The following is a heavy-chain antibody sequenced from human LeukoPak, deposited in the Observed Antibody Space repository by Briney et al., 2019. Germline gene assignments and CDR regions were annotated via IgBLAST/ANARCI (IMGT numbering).Heavy chain of an antibody. J-gene: IGHJ3*02. CDR3: ARQSRMVRGAIDAFDI. CDR2: IYPGDSDT. D-gene: IGHD3-10*01. CDR1: GYSFTSYW. Sequence: GESLKISCKDSGYSFTSYWIGWVRQMPGKGLEWMGIIYPGDSDTRYSPSFQGQVTISADKSISTAYLRWSSLKASDTAMYYCARQSRMVRGAIDAFDIWGQGTMVTVSS. V-gene: IGHV5-51*01.